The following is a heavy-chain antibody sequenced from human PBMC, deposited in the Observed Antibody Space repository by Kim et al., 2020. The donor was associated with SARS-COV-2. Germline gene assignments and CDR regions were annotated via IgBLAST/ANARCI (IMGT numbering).Heavy chain of an antibody. D-gene: IGHD3-10*01. CDR1: GGSISSYY. CDR3: ARHIRGSRSIGY. J-gene: IGHJ4*02. V-gene: IGHV4-59*08. Sequence: SETLSLTCTVSGGSISSYYWSWIRQPPGKGLEWIGYIYYSGSTNYNPSLKSRVTISVDTSKNQFSLKLSSVTAADTAVYYCARHIRGSRSIGYWGQGTLVTVSS. CDR2: IYYSGST.